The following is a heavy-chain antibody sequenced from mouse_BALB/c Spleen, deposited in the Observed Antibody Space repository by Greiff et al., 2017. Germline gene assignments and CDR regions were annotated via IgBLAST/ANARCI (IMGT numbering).Heavy chain of an antibody. V-gene: IGHV1-80*01. J-gene: IGHJ4*01. CDR2: IYPGDGDT. CDR3: ARYRGNYGMDY. Sequence: QVQLKQSGAELVRPGSSVKISCKASGYAFSSYWMNWVKQRPGQGLEWIGQIYPGDGDTNYNGKFKGKATLTADKSSSTAYMQLSSLTSEDSAVYFCARYRGNYGMDYWGQGTSVTVSS. CDR1: GYAFSSYW. D-gene: IGHD2-1*01.